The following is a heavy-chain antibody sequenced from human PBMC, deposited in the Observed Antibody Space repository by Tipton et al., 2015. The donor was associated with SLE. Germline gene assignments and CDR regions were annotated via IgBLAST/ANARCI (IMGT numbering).Heavy chain of an antibody. CDR1: DDSISNYY. Sequence: TLSLTCSVSDDSISNYYWSWIRQSPGKGLEWIGYISFSGSANYNPSLKSRVTLSTDASKRSFSLRLSSMTAADTAVYYCARLDWGYFDYWGQGTRVTVS. D-gene: IGHD3/OR15-3a*01. V-gene: IGHV4-59*01. J-gene: IGHJ4*01. CDR2: ISFSGSA. CDR3: ARLDWGYFDY.